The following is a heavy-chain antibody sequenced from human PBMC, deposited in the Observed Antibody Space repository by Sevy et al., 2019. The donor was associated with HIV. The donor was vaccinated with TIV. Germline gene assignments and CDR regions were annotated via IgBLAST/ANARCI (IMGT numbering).Heavy chain of an antibody. V-gene: IGHV3-72*01. CDR3: ATHAGIAAAGRVFDY. CDR1: GFTFSDHY. J-gene: IGHJ4*02. Sequence: GGSLRLSCVASGFTFSDHYMEWVRQAPGKGLEWVGRTRNKADGYTTEYAACVKGRFTISIDDSKNSLYVQMNSLKTEDTAVYYCATHAGIAAAGRVFDYWGQGTLVTVSS. D-gene: IGHD6-13*01. CDR2: TRNKADGYTT.